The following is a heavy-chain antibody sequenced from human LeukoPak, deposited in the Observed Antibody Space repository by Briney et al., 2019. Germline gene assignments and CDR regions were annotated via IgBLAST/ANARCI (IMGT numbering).Heavy chain of an antibody. J-gene: IGHJ2*01. CDR2: IRYDGSNK. V-gene: IGHV3-30*02. CDR3: AKGTTYYYGSGSIHWYFDL. D-gene: IGHD3-10*01. CDR1: GFTFSSYG. Sequence: GGSLRLSCAASGFTFSSYGMHWVRQAPGKGLEWVAFIRYDGSNKYYADSVKGRFTISRDNSKNTRYLQMNSLRAEDTAVYYCAKGTTYYYGSGSIHWYFDLWGRGTLVTVSS.